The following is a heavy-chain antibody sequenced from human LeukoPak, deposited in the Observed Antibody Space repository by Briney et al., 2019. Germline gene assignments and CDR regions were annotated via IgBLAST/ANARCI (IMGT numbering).Heavy chain of an antibody. CDR3: ARDLNPHSSSWYEDAFDI. Sequence: GASVKVSCKASGYTFTDYYIHWIRQAPGQGLQWVGWINPNTGGTNYAQKFQGRVTMTRDTSITTAYMELSSLRSDDTAVYFCARDLNPHSSSWYEDAFDIWGQGTMVTVSS. J-gene: IGHJ3*02. CDR1: GYTFTDYY. CDR2: INPNTGGT. D-gene: IGHD6-13*01. V-gene: IGHV1-2*02.